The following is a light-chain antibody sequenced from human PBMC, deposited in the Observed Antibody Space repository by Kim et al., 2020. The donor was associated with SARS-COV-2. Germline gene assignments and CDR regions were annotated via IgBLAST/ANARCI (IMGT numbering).Light chain of an antibody. J-gene: IGKJ4*01. CDR2: AAC. CDR1: QGVSSY. Sequence: SLAPGQTATPCCGSSQGVSSYLAWYQQKPGQAPTLLVYAACNRATGTAAVFSGRGSGTDFPLTISSLEPEDFAVYCCQQRSSWVTFGGGTKVDIK. V-gene: IGKV3-11*01. CDR3: QQRSSWVT.